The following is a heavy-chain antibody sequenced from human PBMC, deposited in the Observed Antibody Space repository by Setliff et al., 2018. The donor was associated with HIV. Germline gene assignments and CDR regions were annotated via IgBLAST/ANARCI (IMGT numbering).Heavy chain of an antibody. CDR2: IYTSGST. CDR1: GGSISSDNYY. Sequence: LSLTCTVSGGSISSDNYYWTWIRQPAGKGLEWIGHIYTSGSTNYSPSLKSRVTISVDTSKNQFSLKLSSVTAADTAVFYCARNDIVVVGTAKPQKKAVVSTSRYFDDYWGQGTLVTVSS. CDR3: ARNDIVVVGTAKPQKKAVVSTSRYFDDY. J-gene: IGHJ4*02. V-gene: IGHV4-61*09. D-gene: IGHD2-15*01.